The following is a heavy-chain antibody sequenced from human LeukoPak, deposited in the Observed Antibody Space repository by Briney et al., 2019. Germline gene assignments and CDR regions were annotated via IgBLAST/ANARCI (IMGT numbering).Heavy chain of an antibody. CDR2: ISYDGSNK. CDR1: GFTFSSYS. D-gene: IGHD6-13*01. V-gene: IGHV3-30*03. J-gene: IGHJ4*02. Sequence: GGSLRLSCAASGFTFSSYSMNWVRQAPGKGLEWVAVISYDGSNKYYADSVKGRFTISRDNSKNTLYLQMNSLRAEDTAVYYCASDFYSSSWFSLDYWGQGTLVTVSS. CDR3: ASDFYSSSWFSLDY.